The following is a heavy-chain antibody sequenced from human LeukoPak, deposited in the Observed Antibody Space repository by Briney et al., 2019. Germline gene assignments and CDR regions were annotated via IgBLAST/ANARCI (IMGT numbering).Heavy chain of an antibody. CDR3: ARENLYYYDSSGYHTYYYYYMDV. J-gene: IGHJ6*03. Sequence: SQTLSLTCTVSGGSISSGSYYWSWIRQPAGKGLEWIGRIYTSGSTNYNPSLKSRVTISVDTSKNQFSLKLSSVTAADTAVYYCARENLYYYDSSGYHTYYYYYMDVWGKGTTVTVSS. D-gene: IGHD3-22*01. CDR1: GGSISSGSYY. CDR2: IYTSGST. V-gene: IGHV4-61*02.